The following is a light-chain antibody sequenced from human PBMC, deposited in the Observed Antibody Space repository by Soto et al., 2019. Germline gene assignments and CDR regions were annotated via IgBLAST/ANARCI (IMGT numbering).Light chain of an antibody. Sequence: EIVLTQSPATLSSFPGDRVTLSCRASQYINTRLAWYQHRPGQAPRLLIYQTSTRATGIPARFSGSGSGTDFTLTISSLESEDFAVYYCQQRSNWPRTFGPGTKV. J-gene: IGKJ1*01. CDR2: QTS. V-gene: IGKV3-11*01. CDR3: QQRSNWPRT. CDR1: QYINTR.